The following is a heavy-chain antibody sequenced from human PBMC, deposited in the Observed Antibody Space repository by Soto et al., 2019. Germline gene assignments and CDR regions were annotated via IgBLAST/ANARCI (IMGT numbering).Heavy chain of an antibody. V-gene: IGHV4-4*02. J-gene: IGHJ5*02. CDR3: AGANSSGWTGEWFDP. CDR2: IYHRGST. D-gene: IGHD6-19*01. CDR1: GGSICSSNW. Sequence: QVQLQESGPGLVKPSGTLSLTCAVSGGSICSSNWWSWVRQPPGKGLEWIGEIYHRGSTNYNLSLKGRDTISVDKSKHQCSLKLGSVTAADTAVYYCAGANSSGWTGEWFDPWGQGTLVTVSS.